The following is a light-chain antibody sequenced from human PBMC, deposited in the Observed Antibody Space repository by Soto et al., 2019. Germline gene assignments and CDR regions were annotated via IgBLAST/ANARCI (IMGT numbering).Light chain of an antibody. CDR2: GAS. J-gene: IGKJ5*01. V-gene: IGKV3-20*01. CDR1: QSVSNNY. CDR3: QQYGRSSIT. Sequence: EIVLTQSPGTLSLSPGERATLSCRASQSVSNNYLAWYQQKPGQAPRLLIYGASNRATGIPARFSGSGSGTDFTLTITSLEPEDFAVYYCQQYGRSSITFGQGTRLEIK.